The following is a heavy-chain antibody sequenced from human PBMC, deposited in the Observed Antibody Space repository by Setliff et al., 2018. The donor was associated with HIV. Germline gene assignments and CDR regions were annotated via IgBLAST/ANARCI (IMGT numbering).Heavy chain of an antibody. CDR2: ISPGDSDT. Sequence: PGESLRISCEASGYSFTSYWIGWVRQMPGKGLEWVGIISPGDSDTRYSPSFQGQVTISADKSICTAYLQWTSLKTSDTAIYYCARAGNYYHSRGYSDDAFDIWGQGTMVTVSS. J-gene: IGHJ3*02. V-gene: IGHV5-51*01. CDR3: ARAGNYYHSRGYSDDAFDI. CDR1: GYSFTSYW. D-gene: IGHD3-22*01.